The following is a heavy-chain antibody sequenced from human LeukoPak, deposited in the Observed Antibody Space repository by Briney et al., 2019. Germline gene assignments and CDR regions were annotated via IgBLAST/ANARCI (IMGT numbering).Heavy chain of an antibody. J-gene: IGHJ4*02. CDR1: GYTFTGYY. CDR2: INPNSGGT. CDR3: ARDRWLAPFDY. Sequence: ASVKVSCKASGYTFTGYYMHWVRQAPGQGLEWMGWINPNSGGTNYAQKFQGRVTMTTDTSTSTAYMELRSLRSDDTAVYYCARDRWLAPFDYWGQGTLVTVSS. V-gene: IGHV1-2*02. D-gene: IGHD6-19*01.